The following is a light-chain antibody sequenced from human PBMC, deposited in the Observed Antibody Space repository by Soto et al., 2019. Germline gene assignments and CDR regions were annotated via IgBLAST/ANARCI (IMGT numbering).Light chain of an antibody. CDR2: QAS. CDR3: QQYNSHWSWT. V-gene: IGKV1-5*03. CDR1: QNINRW. Sequence: DIKMTKSPATLSASVGDRVTITCRASQNINRWLAWYQQKPGKAPKLLIYQASNLQSGVPPRFSGGGFGTEFTLTISNLQPEDFAMYYCQQYNSHWSWTVGQGTKVDIK. J-gene: IGKJ1*01.